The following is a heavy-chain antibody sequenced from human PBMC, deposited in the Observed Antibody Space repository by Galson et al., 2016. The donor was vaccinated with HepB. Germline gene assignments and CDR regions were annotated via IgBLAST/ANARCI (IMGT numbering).Heavy chain of an antibody. D-gene: IGHD3-3*01. V-gene: IGHV3-23*01. Sequence: SLRLSCAASRFTFSSYAMSWVRQAPGKGLEWVSVISGSGGSTYYADSVKGRFTISRENSKNTLYLQMNSLRAADTAVYYCAKEGTIFGVVPYGMDVWGQGTKVIVSS. CDR1: RFTFSSYA. CDR3: AKEGTIFGVVPYGMDV. J-gene: IGHJ6*02. CDR2: ISGSGGST.